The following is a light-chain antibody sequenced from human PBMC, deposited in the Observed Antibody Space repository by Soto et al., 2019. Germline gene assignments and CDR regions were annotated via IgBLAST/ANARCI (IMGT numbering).Light chain of an antibody. CDR2: GAS. Sequence: DIQMTQSPSSLSASVGDRVTITCRASQSISSYLNWYQQKPGKAPKLLIYGASSLQSGVPLRISGSGFGTDFTLTISSLQPEDFATYYCQQSYSTPWTFGQGTKVEIK. CDR1: QSISSY. CDR3: QQSYSTPWT. V-gene: IGKV1-39*01. J-gene: IGKJ1*01.